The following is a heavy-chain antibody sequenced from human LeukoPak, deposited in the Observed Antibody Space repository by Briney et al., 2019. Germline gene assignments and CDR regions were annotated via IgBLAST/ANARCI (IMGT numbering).Heavy chain of an antibody. CDR2: INHSGST. J-gene: IGHJ4*02. Sequence: SETLSLTCAVYGGSFSGYYWSWIRQPPGKGLEWIGEINHSGSTNYNPSLKSRVTISVDTSKNQFSLKLSSVTAADTAVYYCARGRITIFGVVIDWGQGTLVTVSS. D-gene: IGHD3-3*01. V-gene: IGHV4-34*01. CDR3: ARGRITIFGVVID. CDR1: GGSFSGYY.